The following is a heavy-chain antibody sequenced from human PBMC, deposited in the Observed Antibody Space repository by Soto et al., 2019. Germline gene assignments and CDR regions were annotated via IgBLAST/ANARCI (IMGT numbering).Heavy chain of an antibody. D-gene: IGHD2-21*02. V-gene: IGHV5-51*01. Sequence: GESLKISCNGSGYSFTSYWIGWVRQMPGKGLEWMGIIYPGDSDTRYSPSFQGQVTISADKSISTAYLQWSSLKASDTAMYYCARQGYCGGDCYSWFDPWGQGTLVTVSS. CDR1: GYSFTSYW. CDR2: IYPGDSDT. CDR3: ARQGYCGGDCYSWFDP. J-gene: IGHJ5*02.